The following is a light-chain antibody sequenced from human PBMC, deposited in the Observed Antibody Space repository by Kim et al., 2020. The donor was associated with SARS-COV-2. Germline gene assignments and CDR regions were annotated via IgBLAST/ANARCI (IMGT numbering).Light chain of an antibody. J-gene: IGLJ3*02. CDR3: QTWGSGIRV. V-gene: IGLV4-69*01. CDR1: SGHSSYA. CDR2: VNSDGSH. Sequence: SVKVTCTLSSGHSSYAIAWHQQQPEKGPRYLMKVNSDGSHSKGDGIPDRFSGSSSGAERYLTISSLQSEDEADYYCQTWGSGIRVFGGGTKVTVL.